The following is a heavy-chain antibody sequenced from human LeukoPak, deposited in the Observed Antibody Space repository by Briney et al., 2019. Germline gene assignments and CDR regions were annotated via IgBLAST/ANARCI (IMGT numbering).Heavy chain of an antibody. J-gene: IGHJ6*02. V-gene: IGHV1-8*01. Sequence: ASVKVSCKASGYTFTSYDINWVRQATGQGLEWMGWMNPNSGNTGYAQKFQGRVTMTRNTSISTAYMELSSLRSEDTAVYYCAREGYYDSSSYYYGMDVWGQGTTVTVSS. CDR2: MNPNSGNT. CDR1: GYTFTSYD. CDR3: AREGYYDSSSYYYGMDV. D-gene: IGHD3-22*01.